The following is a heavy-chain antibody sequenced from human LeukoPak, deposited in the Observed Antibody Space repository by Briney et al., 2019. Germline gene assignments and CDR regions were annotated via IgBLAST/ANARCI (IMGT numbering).Heavy chain of an antibody. CDR3: ATADSGSYYSGFDY. V-gene: IGHV3-66*01. Sequence: GGSLRLSCAASGFTDSINYMSWVPQPPGKGLEWVSVVYSGGSTHYADSVKGRFTISRDNSKNTLYLHMNSLRAEDTAVYYCATADSGSYYSGFDYWGQGTLVTVSS. J-gene: IGHJ4*02. D-gene: IGHD1-26*01. CDR2: VYSGGST. CDR1: GFTDSINY.